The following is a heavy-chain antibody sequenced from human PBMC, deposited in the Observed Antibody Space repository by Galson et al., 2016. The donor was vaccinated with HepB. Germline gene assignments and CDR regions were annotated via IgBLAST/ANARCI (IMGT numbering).Heavy chain of an antibody. CDR2: GST. Sequence: GSTYYNPSLKSRVTISLDTSNNQFSLKLSSVTAADTAVYYCARANYYGSGSYMGSWVDPWGQGTLVTVSS. D-gene: IGHD3-10*01. CDR3: ARANYYGSGSYMGSWVDP. V-gene: IGHV4-31*02. J-gene: IGHJ5*02.